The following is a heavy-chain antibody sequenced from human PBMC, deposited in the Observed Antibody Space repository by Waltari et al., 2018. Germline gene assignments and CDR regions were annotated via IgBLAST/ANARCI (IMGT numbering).Heavy chain of an antibody. J-gene: IGHJ4*02. CDR1: GGTFSSYP. D-gene: IGHD4-17*01. CDR3: ARGDYSDY. CDR2: IIPILGIA. Sequence: QVQLVQSGAEVKKPGSSVKVSCKASGGTFSSYPISWVRQVPGQGLEWMGRIIPILGIANYAQKFQGRVTITADKSTSTAYMELSSLRSEDTAVYYCARGDYSDYWGQGTLVTVSS. V-gene: IGHV1-69*02.